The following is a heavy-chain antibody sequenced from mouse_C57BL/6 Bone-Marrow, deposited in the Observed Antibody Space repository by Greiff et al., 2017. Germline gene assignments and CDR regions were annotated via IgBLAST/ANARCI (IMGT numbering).Heavy chain of an antibody. CDR3: ETGAYCSIYGGFAY. Sequence: VQLQQPGAELVMPGASVKLSCKASGYTFTSYWMHWVKQRPGQGLEWIGEIDPSDSYTNYNQKFKGKSTLTVDKSSSTAYMQLSSLTSEDSAVYYCETGAYCSIYGGFAYWGQGTRVTVSA. CDR2: IDPSDSYT. D-gene: IGHD2-5*01. V-gene: IGHV1-69*01. J-gene: IGHJ3*01. CDR1: GYTFTSYW.